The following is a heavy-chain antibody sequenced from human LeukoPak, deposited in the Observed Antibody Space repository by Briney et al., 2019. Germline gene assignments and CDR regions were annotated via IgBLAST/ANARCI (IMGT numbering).Heavy chain of an antibody. CDR2: IYYSGST. CDR1: GGSISSSSYY. Sequence: KPSETLSLTCTVSGGSISSSSYYWGWIRQPPGKGLEWIGSIYYSGSTYYNPSLKSRVTISVDTSKNQFSLKLSSVTAADTAVYYCARAKRVQRGHVGATLPTNAFDIWGQGTMVTVSS. CDR3: ARAKRVQRGHVGATLPTNAFDI. V-gene: IGHV4-39*07. J-gene: IGHJ3*02. D-gene: IGHD5-12*01.